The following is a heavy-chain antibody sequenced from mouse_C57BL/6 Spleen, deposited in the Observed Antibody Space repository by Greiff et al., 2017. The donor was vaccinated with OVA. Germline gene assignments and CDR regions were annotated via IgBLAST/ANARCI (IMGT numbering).Heavy chain of an antibody. D-gene: IGHD1-1*01. CDR3: ARSIANYYGSSYHFDY. V-gene: IGHV1-66*01. CDR2: IYPGSGNT. J-gene: IGHJ2*01. Sequence: QVQLQQSGPELVKPGASVKISCKASGYSFTSYYIHWVKQRPGQGLEWIGWIYPGSGNTKYNEKFKGQATLTADTSSSTAYMQLSSLTSEDSAVYYCARSIANYYGSSYHFDYWGQGTTLTVSS. CDR1: GYSFTSYY.